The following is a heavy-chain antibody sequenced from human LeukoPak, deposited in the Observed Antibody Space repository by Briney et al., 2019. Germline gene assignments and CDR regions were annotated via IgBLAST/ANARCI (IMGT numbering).Heavy chain of an antibody. Sequence: GGSLRLSCAASGFTFSDSYMSWIRQAPGKGLEWISYISSSGGTIYYADSVKGRFSISRDNVKNSLYLQMNSLTAEDTAVYYCARGYCSGGTCYLFDYWGQGTLVTVSS. J-gene: IGHJ4*02. CDR2: ISSSGGTI. V-gene: IGHV3-11*04. CDR3: ARGYCSGGTCYLFDY. D-gene: IGHD2-15*01. CDR1: GFTFSDSY.